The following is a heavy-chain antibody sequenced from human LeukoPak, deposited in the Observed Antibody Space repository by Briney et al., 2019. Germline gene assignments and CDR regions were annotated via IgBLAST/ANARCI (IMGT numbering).Heavy chain of an antibody. J-gene: IGHJ4*02. V-gene: IGHV1-24*01. D-gene: IGHD3-22*01. CDR1: GYTLTELS. CDR2: FDPEDGET. CDR3: ATSPDYYDSSGYFY. Sequence: GASVKVSCKVSGYTLTELSMHWVRQAPGKGLEWKGGFDPEDGETIYAQKFQGRVTMTEDTSTDTAYMELSSLRSEDTAVYYCATSPDYYDSSGYFYWGQGTLVTVSS.